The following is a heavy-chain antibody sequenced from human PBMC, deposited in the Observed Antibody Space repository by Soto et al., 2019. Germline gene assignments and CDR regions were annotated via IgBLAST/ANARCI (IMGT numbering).Heavy chain of an antibody. CDR3: ANMEYGLYYSDY. CDR1: GFTFSDYY. V-gene: IGHV3-11*01. D-gene: IGHD3-3*01. J-gene: IGHJ4*02. Sequence: QVQLVESGGGLVKPGGSLRLSCAASGFTFSDYYMTWIRQAPGKGLEWVSYISNRGSPTYAESVKGRFTVSRDNARNSVYLQMSSLRAEDTAFYYCANMEYGLYYSDYWGLGTLVTVSS. CDR2: ISNRGSPT.